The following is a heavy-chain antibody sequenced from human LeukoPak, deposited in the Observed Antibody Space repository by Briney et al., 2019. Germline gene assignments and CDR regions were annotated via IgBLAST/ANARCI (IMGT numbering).Heavy chain of an antibody. CDR3: AKGVEMATISVQFDY. Sequence: GGSLRLSCAASGFTFSSYAMSWVRQAPGKGLERVSAISGSGGSTYYADSVKGRFTISRDNSKNTLYLQMNSLRAEDTAVYYCAKGVEMATISVQFDYWGQGTLVTVSS. J-gene: IGHJ4*02. CDR1: GFTFSSYA. CDR2: ISGSGGST. V-gene: IGHV3-23*01. D-gene: IGHD5-24*01.